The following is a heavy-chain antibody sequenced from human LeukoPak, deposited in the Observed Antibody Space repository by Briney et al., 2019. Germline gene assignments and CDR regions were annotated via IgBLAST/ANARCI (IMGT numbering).Heavy chain of an antibody. Sequence: GASVKVSCKASGGTFSRYAISWVRQAPGQGLEWMGGIIPIFGTANYAQKFQGRVTITADESTSTAYMELSSLRSEDTAVYYCARGRRYCSGGSCYDYYYMDVWGKGTTVTVSS. CDR2: IIPIFGTA. D-gene: IGHD2-15*01. J-gene: IGHJ6*03. V-gene: IGHV1-69*13. CDR1: GGTFSRYA. CDR3: ARGRRYCSGGSCYDYYYMDV.